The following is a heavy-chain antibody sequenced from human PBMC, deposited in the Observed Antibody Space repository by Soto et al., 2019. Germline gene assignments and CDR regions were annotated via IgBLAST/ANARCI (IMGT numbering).Heavy chain of an antibody. CDR2: ILPVSVPP. J-gene: IGHJ4*02. Sequence: GASVKVSCKASGGTLNNYAINWVRQAPGQGLEWMGGILPVSVPPDYAQKFQGRVSITADHSTSTVYMELSRLKSDDTAVYFCATDSNYDVYNSFWGQGTLVTVSS. CDR3: ATDSNYDVYNSF. CDR1: GGTLNNYA. V-gene: IGHV1-69*13. D-gene: IGHD3-3*01.